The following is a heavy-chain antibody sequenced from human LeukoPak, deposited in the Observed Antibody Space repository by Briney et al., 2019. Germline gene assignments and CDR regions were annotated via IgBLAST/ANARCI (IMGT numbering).Heavy chain of an antibody. Sequence: GGSLRLSCAASGFTFSSYAMSWVRQAPGKGLEWVSAISGSGGSTYYADSVKGRFTISRDNSKNTLYLQMNSLRAEDTAVYYCAKDQAESSYDYVWGSYRWDAFDIWGQGTMVTVSS. J-gene: IGHJ3*02. CDR3: AKDQAESSYDYVWGSYRWDAFDI. D-gene: IGHD3-16*02. V-gene: IGHV3-23*01. CDR1: GFTFSSYA. CDR2: ISGSGGST.